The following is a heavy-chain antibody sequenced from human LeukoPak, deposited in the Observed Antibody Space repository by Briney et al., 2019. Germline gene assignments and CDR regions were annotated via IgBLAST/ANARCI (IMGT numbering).Heavy chain of an antibody. J-gene: IGHJ1*01. V-gene: IGHV3-30*18. CDR1: GFTFSSYG. CDR3: AKEPKPRPTVGYFQH. D-gene: IGHD1-14*01. Sequence: GGSLRLSCAPSGFTFSSYGMHWVRQAPGKGLEWVALISYDGSNKYYADSVKGRFTISRDNSKNTLYLQMNSLRAEDTAVYYCAKEPKPRPTVGYFQHWGQGTLVTVSS. CDR2: ISYDGSNK.